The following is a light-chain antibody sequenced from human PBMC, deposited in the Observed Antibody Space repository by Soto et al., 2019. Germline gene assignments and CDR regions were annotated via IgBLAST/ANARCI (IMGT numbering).Light chain of an antibody. J-gene: IGKJ2*01. V-gene: IGKV4-1*01. CDR1: QSVLYSSNNKNY. CDR2: GAS. Sequence: DIVMTQSPDSLAVSLGERATINCKSSQSVLYSSNNKNYLAWYQQRPGQPPRLLLYGASSRATGIPDRFSGGGSGTDYTLNIRRLEPEDFAVYFCQQYASLPSTFGQGTKLEIK. CDR3: QQYASLPST.